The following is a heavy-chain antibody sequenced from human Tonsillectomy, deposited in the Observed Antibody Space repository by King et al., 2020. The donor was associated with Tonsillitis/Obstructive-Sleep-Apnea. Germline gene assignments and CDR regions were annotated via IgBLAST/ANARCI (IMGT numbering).Heavy chain of an antibody. CDR2: IDPSDSYT. CDR1: GYSFTSYW. CDR3: ARRRVGSGYDNVSYYYYYMDV. Sequence: VQLVESGAEVKKPGESLRISCKGSGYSFTSYWISWVRQMPGKGLEWMGRIDPSDSYTNYSPSFQGPVTISADKSISTAYLQWSSLKASDTAMYYCARRRVGSGYDNVSYYYYYMDVWGKGTTVTVSS. V-gene: IGHV5-10-1*01. D-gene: IGHD5-12*01. J-gene: IGHJ6*03.